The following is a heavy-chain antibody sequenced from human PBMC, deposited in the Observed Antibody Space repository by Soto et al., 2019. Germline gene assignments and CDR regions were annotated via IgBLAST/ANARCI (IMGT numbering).Heavy chain of an antibody. V-gene: IGHV3-21*01. CDR2: ISSSSSYI. J-gene: IGHJ4*02. CDR1: GLTINTYS. D-gene: IGHD3-22*01. CDR3: ARDLYYYASSGFNY. Sequence: PGGSLRLSCAASGLTINTYSMMWVRQAPGKGLEWVSSISSSSSYIYYADSVKGRFTISRDNAKNSLYLQMNSLRAEDTAVYYCARDLYYYASSGFNYWGQGTLVTVSS.